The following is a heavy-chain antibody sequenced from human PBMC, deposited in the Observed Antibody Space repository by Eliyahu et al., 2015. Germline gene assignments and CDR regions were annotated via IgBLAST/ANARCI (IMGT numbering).Heavy chain of an antibody. CDR1: GYTFTSXA. D-gene: IGHD3-9*01. V-gene: IGHV7-4-1*02. Sequence: QVQLVQSGSELKKPGASVKVSCKASGYTFTSXAMNWVRQAPGQGLEWMGWINTNTGNPTYAQGFTGRFVFSLDTSVSTAYLQISSLKAEDTAVYYCARVDLGGIRYFDWLKGAFDIWGQGTMVTVSS. CDR2: INTNTGNP. CDR3: ARVDLGGIRYFDWLKGAFDI. J-gene: IGHJ3*02.